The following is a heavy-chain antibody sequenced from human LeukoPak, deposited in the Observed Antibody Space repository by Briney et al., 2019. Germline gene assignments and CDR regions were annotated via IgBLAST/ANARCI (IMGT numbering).Heavy chain of an antibody. V-gene: IGHV4-39*01. CDR3: ARHRSGWYYFDY. Sequence: SETLSLTCTVSGGSISSSSYYWGWIRQPPGKGLEWIGSIYYSGSTYYNPSLKSRVTISVDTSKNQFSLKLSSVTAADTAVYYCARHRSGWYYFDYWGQGTLVTVSS. J-gene: IGHJ4*02. CDR1: GGSISSSSYY. CDR2: IYYSGST. D-gene: IGHD6-19*01.